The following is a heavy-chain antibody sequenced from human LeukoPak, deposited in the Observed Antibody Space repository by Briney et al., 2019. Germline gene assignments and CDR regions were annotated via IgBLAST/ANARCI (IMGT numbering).Heavy chain of an antibody. CDR1: GFTFSSYG. J-gene: IGHJ6*03. CDR3: AATRPSFYYYMDV. Sequence: PGGSLRLSCAASGFTFSSYGMHWVRQAPGKGLERLAFIRYDESKTYYADSVKGRFTISRDNSKNTLYLQMNSLRAEDTAVYYCAATRPSFYYYMDVWGRGTTVTVSS. V-gene: IGHV3-30*02. CDR2: IRYDESKT.